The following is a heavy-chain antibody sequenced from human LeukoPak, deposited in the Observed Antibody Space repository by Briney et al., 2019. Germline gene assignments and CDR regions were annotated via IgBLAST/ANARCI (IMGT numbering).Heavy chain of an antibody. CDR2: ISDSGSST. CDR3: AKRGIVIRAVIIVGFHKEAYYFDY. Sequence: GGSLRLSCAVSGFTFSSSAMTWVRQAPGKGLEWVAGISDSGSSTNYADSVKGRFTISRDNPKNTLYLQMNSLRAEDTAVYFCAKRGIVIRAVIIVGFHKEAYYFDYWGQGALVTVSS. CDR1: GFTFSSSA. D-gene: IGHD3-10*01. V-gene: IGHV3-23*01. J-gene: IGHJ4*02.